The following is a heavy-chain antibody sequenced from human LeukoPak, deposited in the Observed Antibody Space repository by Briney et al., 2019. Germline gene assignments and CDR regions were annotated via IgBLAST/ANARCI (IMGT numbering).Heavy chain of an antibody. CDR2: INPNSGGT. Sequence: GASVKVSCKASGYTFTGYYMHWVRQAPGQGLEWMGWINPNSGGTNYAQKFQGRVTMTRDTSISTAYMELSRLGSDDTAVYYCARDQLNYYGSGSSFDYWGQGTLVTVSS. CDR3: ARDQLNYYGSGSSFDY. CDR1: GYTFTGYY. J-gene: IGHJ4*02. V-gene: IGHV1-2*02. D-gene: IGHD3-10*01.